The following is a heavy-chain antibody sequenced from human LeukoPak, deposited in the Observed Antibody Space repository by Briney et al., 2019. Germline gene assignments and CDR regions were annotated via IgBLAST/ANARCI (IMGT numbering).Heavy chain of an antibody. V-gene: IGHV3-23*01. D-gene: IGHD3-22*01. CDR1: GFTFSSYA. CDR3: AKDRGPIVEDDAFDI. Sequence: GGSLRLSCAASGFTFSSYAMSWLRQAPGKGLEWVSAISGSGGSTYYADSVKGRITISRDNSKNTLYLQMNSLRAEDTAVYYCAKDRGPIVEDDAFDIWGQGTMVTVSS. J-gene: IGHJ3*02. CDR2: ISGSGGST.